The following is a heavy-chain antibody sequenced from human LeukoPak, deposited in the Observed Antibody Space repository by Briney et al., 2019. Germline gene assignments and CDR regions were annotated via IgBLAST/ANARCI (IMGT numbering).Heavy chain of an antibody. D-gene: IGHD3-3*01. CDR2: INHSGST. CDR3: ARRTHGYDY. CDR1: GGSFSGYY. J-gene: IGHJ4*02. Sequence: KPSETLSLTCAVYGGSFSGYYWSWIRQPPGKGLEWTGEINHSGSTNYNPSLKSRVTISVDTSKNQFSLKLSSVTAADTAVYYCARRTHGYDYWGQGTLVTVSS. V-gene: IGHV4-34*01.